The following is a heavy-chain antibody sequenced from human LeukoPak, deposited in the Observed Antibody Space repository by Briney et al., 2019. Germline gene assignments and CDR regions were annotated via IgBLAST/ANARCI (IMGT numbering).Heavy chain of an antibody. CDR2: IYTSGST. Sequence: SETLSLTCTVSGGSISSYYWSWIRQPAGKGLGWIGRIYTSGSTNYNPSLKSRVTMSVDTSKNQFSLKLSSVTAADTAVYYCARADYYDSSGYYTFDYWGQGTLVTVSS. J-gene: IGHJ4*02. CDR3: ARADYYDSSGYYTFDY. V-gene: IGHV4-4*07. D-gene: IGHD3-22*01. CDR1: GGSISSYY.